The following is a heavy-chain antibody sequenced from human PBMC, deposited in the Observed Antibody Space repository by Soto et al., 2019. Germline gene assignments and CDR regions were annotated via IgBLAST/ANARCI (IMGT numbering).Heavy chain of an antibody. Sequence: PGGSLRLSCAASGFTFSNAWMNWVRQAPGKGLEWVGRIKSKTDGGTTDYAAPVKGRFTISRDDSKNTLYLQMNSLKTEDTAVYYCTTYLNCSGGSCYSRLLYAFDIWGQGTMVTVSS. CDR1: GFTFSNAW. CDR2: IKSKTDGGTT. V-gene: IGHV3-15*07. J-gene: IGHJ3*02. D-gene: IGHD2-15*01. CDR3: TTYLNCSGGSCYSRLLYAFDI.